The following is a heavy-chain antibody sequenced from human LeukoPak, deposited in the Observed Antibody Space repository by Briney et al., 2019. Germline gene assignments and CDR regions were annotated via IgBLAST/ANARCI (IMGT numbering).Heavy chain of an antibody. Sequence: PSETLSLTCTVSGYSISSGYYWGWIRQPPGKGLEWIGNIYHSGSTYYNPPLKSRVTISVDTSKNQFSLKLSSVTAADTAVYYCASEGPYDFWSGYYGYYFDYWGQGTLVTVSS. V-gene: IGHV4-38-2*02. CDR3: ASEGPYDFWSGYYGYYFDY. J-gene: IGHJ4*02. CDR1: GYSISSGYY. D-gene: IGHD3-3*01. CDR2: IYHSGST.